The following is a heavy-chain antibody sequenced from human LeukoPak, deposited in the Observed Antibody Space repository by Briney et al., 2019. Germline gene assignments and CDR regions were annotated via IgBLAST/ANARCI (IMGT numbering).Heavy chain of an antibody. J-gene: IGHJ4*02. V-gene: IGHV3-48*01. D-gene: IGHD3-10*01. CDR1: GFTFSSYS. CDR2: IRSSSRTI. CDR3: ARDGSGRVPEMSAPDY. Sequence: GGSLRLSCAASGFTFSSYSMNWVRQAPGKGLEWVSYIRSSSRTIYYADSVKGRFTISRDNAKNSLFLQMNSLRAEDTAVYYCARDGSGRVPEMSAPDYWGQGTLVTVSA.